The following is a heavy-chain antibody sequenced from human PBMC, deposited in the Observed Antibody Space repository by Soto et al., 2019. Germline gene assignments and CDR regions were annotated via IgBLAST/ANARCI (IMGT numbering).Heavy chain of an antibody. V-gene: IGHV3-21*01. CDR1: GFTFSSYS. CDR2: ISSSSSYI. D-gene: IGHD3-3*01. J-gene: IGHJ5*02. Sequence: GGSLRLSCAASGFTFSSYSMNWVRQAPGKGLEWVSSISSSSSYIYYADSVKGRFTISRDNAKNSLYLQMNSLRAEDTAVYYCARGPNYDFWSGYLDPRGQGTLVTVSS. CDR3: ARGPNYDFWSGYLDP.